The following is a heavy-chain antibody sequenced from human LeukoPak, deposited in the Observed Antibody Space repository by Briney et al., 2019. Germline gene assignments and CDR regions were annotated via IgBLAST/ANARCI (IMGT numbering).Heavy chain of an antibody. Sequence: ASVKVSCKASGYTFTSYDINWVRQAPGQGLEWMGWISAYDGNTNYAQKLQGRVTMTTDTSTSTAYMELRSLRSEDTAVYYCARVRDGYNDAYDIWGQGTVVTVSS. CDR1: GYTFTSYD. V-gene: IGHV1-18*01. CDR3: ARVRDGYNDAYDI. D-gene: IGHD5-24*01. CDR2: ISAYDGNT. J-gene: IGHJ3*02.